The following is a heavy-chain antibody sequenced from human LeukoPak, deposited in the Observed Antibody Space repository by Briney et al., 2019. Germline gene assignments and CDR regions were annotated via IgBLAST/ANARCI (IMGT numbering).Heavy chain of an antibody. CDR3: ARGSFIAALAYYMDV. D-gene: IGHD6-6*01. V-gene: IGHV4-61*02. Sequence: SETLSLTCTVSGGSISSGSYYWSWIRQPAGKGLEWIGRIYTSGSTNYNPSLKSRVTISVDTSKNQFSLKLSSVTAADTAVYYCARGSFIAALAYYMDVWGKGTTVTVSS. CDR2: IYTSGST. CDR1: GGSISSGSYY. J-gene: IGHJ6*03.